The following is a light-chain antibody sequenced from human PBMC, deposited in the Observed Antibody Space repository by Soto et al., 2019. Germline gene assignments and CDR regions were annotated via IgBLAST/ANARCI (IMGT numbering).Light chain of an antibody. V-gene: IGKV3-15*01. CDR1: QSVSSN. CDR2: GAS. CDR3: QQYNN. Sequence: EIVMTQSPATLSVSPGERATLSCRASQSVSSNLAWYQQKPGQAPRLLIYGASTRATGIPARFSGSGSGTELTLTISSLQSEDFAVYYCQQYNNFGQGTRLEIK. J-gene: IGKJ5*01.